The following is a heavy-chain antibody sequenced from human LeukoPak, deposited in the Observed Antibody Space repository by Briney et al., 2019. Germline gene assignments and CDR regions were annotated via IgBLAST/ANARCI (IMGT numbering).Heavy chain of an antibody. V-gene: IGHV3-48*03. J-gene: IGHJ4*02. CDR3: ARGGLFFDY. Sequence: PGGSLRLFCAASGFTFSSYEMNWLRQAPGKALEWVSYISSSGSSIFCADCVKARFNISRDNAKSSLYLQMNSLRAEDTAVYSCARGGLFFDYWGQGTLVTVSS. CDR1: GFTFSSYE. D-gene: IGHD2-21*01. CDR2: ISSSGSSI.